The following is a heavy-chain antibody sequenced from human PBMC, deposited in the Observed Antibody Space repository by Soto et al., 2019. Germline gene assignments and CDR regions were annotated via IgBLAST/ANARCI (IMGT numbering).Heavy chain of an antibody. J-gene: IGHJ4*02. D-gene: IGHD6-19*01. V-gene: IGHV1-3*01. CDR1: GYTFTSYA. Sequence: ASVKVSCKASGYTFTSYAMHWVRQAPGQRLEWMGWINAGNGNTKYSQKFQGRVTITRDTSASTAYMELSSLRSEDTAVYYCARDLAVDELGPGHYWGQGTLVTSPQ. CDR3: ARDLAVDELGPGHY. CDR2: INAGNGNT.